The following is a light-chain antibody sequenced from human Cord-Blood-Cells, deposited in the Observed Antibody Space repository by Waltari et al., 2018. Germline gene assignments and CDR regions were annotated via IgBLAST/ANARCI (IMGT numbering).Light chain of an antibody. Sequence: EIVVTQSPATLSLSPGERATLSCRASQSVSSYLAWYQQKPGQAPRLLIYDASNRATGIPARFSGSRSGTDFTLTISSLEPEDFAVYYCQQRSNWPPWTFGQGTKVEIK. V-gene: IGKV3-11*01. CDR2: DAS. J-gene: IGKJ1*01. CDR3: QQRSNWPPWT. CDR1: QSVSSY.